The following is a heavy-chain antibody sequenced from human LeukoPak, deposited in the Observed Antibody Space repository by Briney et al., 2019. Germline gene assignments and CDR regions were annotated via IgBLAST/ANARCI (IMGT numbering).Heavy chain of an antibody. D-gene: IGHD4-17*01. CDR2: ISSSSSYI. CDR3: ARALYGDYNFDY. CDR1: GFTFSSYS. Sequence: GGSLRLSCAASGFTFSSYSMNWVRQAPGKGLDWVSSISSSSSYIYYADSVKGRFTISRDNAKNSLYLQMNSLRAEDTAVYYCARALYGDYNFDYWGQGTLVTVSS. V-gene: IGHV3-21*01. J-gene: IGHJ4*02.